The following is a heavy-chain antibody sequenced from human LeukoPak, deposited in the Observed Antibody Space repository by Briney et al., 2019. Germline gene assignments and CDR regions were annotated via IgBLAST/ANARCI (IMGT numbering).Heavy chain of an antibody. D-gene: IGHD1-7*01. Sequence: PETLSLTCSVSGGSISGYYWTWIRQPAGKGLEWIGRVYTSGSTHYNPSLKTRLTMSVDTSKNQFSLKLSSVTAADTAVYYCARLITGTTTAFDIWGQGTMVTVSS. V-gene: IGHV4-4*07. CDR3: ARLITGTTTAFDI. CDR2: VYTSGST. CDR1: GGSISGYY. J-gene: IGHJ3*02.